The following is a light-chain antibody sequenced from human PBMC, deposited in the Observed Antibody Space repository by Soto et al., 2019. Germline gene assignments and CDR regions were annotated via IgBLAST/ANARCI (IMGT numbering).Light chain of an antibody. CDR1: QPISGH. CDR3: QQYNTWPRT. Sequence: IGMEQSPATLSLSKGEGGTRTCRASQPISGHLAWYQQKPGQAPRLLIYGASTRATDVPGRFSGGGSGTEFTLTISSLQSEDFAIYFCQQYNTWPRTFGQGTKVDIK. J-gene: IGKJ1*01. V-gene: IGKV3-15*01. CDR2: GAS.